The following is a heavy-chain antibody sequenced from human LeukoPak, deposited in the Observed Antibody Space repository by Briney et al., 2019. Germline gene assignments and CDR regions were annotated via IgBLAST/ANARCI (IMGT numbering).Heavy chain of an antibody. V-gene: IGHV1-24*01. D-gene: IGHD3-22*01. Sequence: ASVKVSCKVSGYTLTELSMHWVRQAPGKGLEWMGGFDPEDGGTIYAQKFQGRVTMTEDTSTDTAYMELSSLRSEDTAVYYCATADSSGYYLDYWGQGTLVTVSS. CDR2: FDPEDGGT. J-gene: IGHJ4*02. CDR3: ATADSSGYYLDY. CDR1: GYTLTELS.